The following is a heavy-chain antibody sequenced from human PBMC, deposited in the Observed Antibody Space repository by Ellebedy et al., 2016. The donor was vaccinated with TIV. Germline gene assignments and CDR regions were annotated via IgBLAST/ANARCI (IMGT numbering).Heavy chain of an antibody. J-gene: IGHJ4*02. CDR1: GGTFSSYA. D-gene: IGHD3-10*01. V-gene: IGHV1-2*02. CDR2: INPGTGAT. CDR3: ARVGEYGSGSYLAF. Sequence: ASVKVSXXASGGTFSSYAISWVRQAPGQGLEWMGWINPGTGATNYAQNFQGRVTMSRDTSISTAYMELSRLRSDDTAVYFCARVGEYGSGSYLAFWGQGALVTVSS.